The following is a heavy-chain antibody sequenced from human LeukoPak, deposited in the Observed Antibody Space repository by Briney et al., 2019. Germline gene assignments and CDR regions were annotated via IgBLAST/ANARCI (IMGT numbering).Heavy chain of an antibody. CDR1: GGSFSGYY. J-gene: IGHJ4*02. V-gene: IGHV4-34*01. CDR2: INHSGST. D-gene: IGHD1-1*01. Sequence: SETLSLTCAVYGGSFSGYYWSWIRQPPGKGLEWIGEINHSGSTNYNPSLKSRVTISVDTSKNQFSLKLSSVTAADTAVYYCARGSLDGYFDYWGQGTLVTVSS. CDR3: ARGSLDGYFDY.